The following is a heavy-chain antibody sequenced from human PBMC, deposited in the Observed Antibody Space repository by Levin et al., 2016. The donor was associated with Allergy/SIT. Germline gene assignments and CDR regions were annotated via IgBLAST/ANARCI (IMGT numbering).Heavy chain of an antibody. Sequence: SLRLSCAASGFTFSSYAMSWVRQAPGKGLEWVSAISGSGGSTYYADSVKGRFTISRDNSKNTLYLQMNSLRAEDTAVYYCAKDRLYYYDSSGYFDYWGQGTLVTVSS. CDR2: ISGSGGST. CDR1: GFTFSSYA. J-gene: IGHJ4*02. CDR3: AKDRLYYYDSSGYFDY. V-gene: IGHV3-23*01. D-gene: IGHD3-22*01.